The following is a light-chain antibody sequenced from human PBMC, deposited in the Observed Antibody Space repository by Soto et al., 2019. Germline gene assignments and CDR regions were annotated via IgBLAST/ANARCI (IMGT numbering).Light chain of an antibody. V-gene: IGKV1-33*01. CDR2: DAS. Sequence: DIQMTQSPSSLSASVGDRVTITCQASQDINNYLNWFQQKPGQAPKLLIYDASNLQTGVPSRFSGSGSGTDVTFTISSLQPEDIGTYYCQQYDNVPRTFGQGTRLEI. CDR1: QDINNY. J-gene: IGKJ2*01. CDR3: QQYDNVPRT.